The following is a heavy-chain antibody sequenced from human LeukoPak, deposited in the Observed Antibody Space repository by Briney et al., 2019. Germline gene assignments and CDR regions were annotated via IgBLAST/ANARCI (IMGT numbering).Heavy chain of an antibody. V-gene: IGHV4-4*09. J-gene: IGHJ5*02. Sequence: SETLSLTCTVSGGSISSHYWSWIRQPPGKGLEWIGYIYISGSTNYNPSLKSRVTISVDTSKNQFSLKLRSVTVADTAVYYCVLIPASTCNWCDPWGQGTLVTVSS. D-gene: IGHD2-2*01. CDR3: VLIPASTCNWCDP. CDR2: IYISGST. CDR1: GGSISSHY.